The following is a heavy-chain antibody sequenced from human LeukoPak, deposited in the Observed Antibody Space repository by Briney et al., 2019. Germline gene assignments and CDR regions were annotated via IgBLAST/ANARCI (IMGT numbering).Heavy chain of an antibody. J-gene: IGHJ6*02. V-gene: IGHV1-58*02. CDR3: AAVGRVRGVIIDYYYGMDV. CDR1: GFTFTSSA. Sequence: SVKVSCKASGFTFTSSAMQWVRQARGQRLEWIGWIVVGSGNTNYAQKFQERVTITRDMSTSTAYMELSSLRSEDTAVYYCAAVGRVRGVIIDYYYGMDVWGQGTTVTVSS. CDR2: IVVGSGNT. D-gene: IGHD3-10*01.